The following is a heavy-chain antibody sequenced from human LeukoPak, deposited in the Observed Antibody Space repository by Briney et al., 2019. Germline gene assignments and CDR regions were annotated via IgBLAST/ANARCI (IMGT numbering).Heavy chain of an antibody. D-gene: IGHD5-18*01. Sequence: SETLSLTCAVSGGSISSGGYSWSWIRQPPGKGLEWIGYIYYSGSTNYNPSLKSRVTISVDTSKNQFSLKLSSVTAADTAVYYCARLTPDTAIFDYWGQGTLVTVSS. V-gene: IGHV4-61*08. J-gene: IGHJ4*02. CDR2: IYYSGST. CDR3: ARLTPDTAIFDY. CDR1: GGSISSGGYS.